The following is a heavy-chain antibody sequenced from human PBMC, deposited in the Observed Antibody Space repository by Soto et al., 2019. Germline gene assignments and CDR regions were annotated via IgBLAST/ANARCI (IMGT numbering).Heavy chain of an antibody. CDR1: GFTFSSYA. CDR2: ISGSGGST. J-gene: IGHJ3*02. V-gene: IGHV3-23*01. D-gene: IGHD3-10*01. Sequence: EVQLLESGGGLVQPGGSLRLSCAASGFTFSSYAMSWVRQAPGRGLEWVSAISGSGGSTYYADSVKGRFTISRDNSKDTLYLQMNSLRAEDTAVYYCAQDLGYGEFFRNAFDIWGQGKMVTVFS. CDR3: AQDLGYGEFFRNAFDI.